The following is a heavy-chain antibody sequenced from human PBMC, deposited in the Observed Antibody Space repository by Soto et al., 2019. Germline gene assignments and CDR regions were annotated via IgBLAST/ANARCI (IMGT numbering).Heavy chain of an antibody. V-gene: IGHV3-21*01. CDR3: ARDCSSTSCYGGHFDY. Sequence: GGSLRLCYAASGFNFSNYGMNWVRQAQGKGLEWVSSISSSGNYMYYADSVKGRFTISRDNAKNSLYLQMNSLRAEDTAVYYCARDCSSTSCYGGHFDYWGQGTLVTVSS. CDR2: ISSSGNYM. CDR1: GFNFSNYG. D-gene: IGHD2-2*01. J-gene: IGHJ4*02.